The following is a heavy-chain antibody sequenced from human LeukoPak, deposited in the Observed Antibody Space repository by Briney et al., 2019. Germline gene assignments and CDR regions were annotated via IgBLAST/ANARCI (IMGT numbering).Heavy chain of an antibody. V-gene: IGHV3-23*01. CDR1: RFTLSSYW. D-gene: IGHD4-17*01. CDR3: AKDTGDYNFQFDY. Sequence: GGSLRLSYAASRFTLSSYWMHWVRQAPGKGLVRVSIISGSGGYTYYADSVKGRFTLSRDNSKNTLYLQMNSLRAEDTAVYYCAKDTGDYNFQFDYWGQGILVTVSS. CDR2: ISGSGGYT. J-gene: IGHJ4*02.